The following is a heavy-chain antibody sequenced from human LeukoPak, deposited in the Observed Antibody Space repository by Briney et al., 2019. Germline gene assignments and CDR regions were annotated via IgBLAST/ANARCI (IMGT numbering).Heavy chain of an antibody. CDR3: ARHGWHAWYFDL. CDR1: GESFSGYS. V-gene: IGHV4-34*01. Sequence: SETLSLTCVVYGESFSGYSWSWIRQPPGKGLEWIGEVNQRRNTNYNPSLKSRVTISIDTSRNQFSRKLSSVTAADTAVYYCARHGWHAWYFDLWGRGTLVTVSS. CDR2: VNQRRNT. D-gene: IGHD6-19*01. J-gene: IGHJ2*01.